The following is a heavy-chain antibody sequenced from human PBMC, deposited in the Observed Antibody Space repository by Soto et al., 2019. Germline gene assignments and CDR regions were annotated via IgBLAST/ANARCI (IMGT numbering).Heavy chain of an antibody. Sequence: SETLSLTCTVSGGSIISYYWSWILQPPWKGLEWIGYIYYSGSTNYNPSLKSRVTISVDTSKNQFSLKLSSVTAADTAVYYCARIYGSGSSWGQGTLVTVSS. CDR1: GGSIISYY. CDR3: ARIYGSGSS. V-gene: IGHV4-59*01. D-gene: IGHD3-10*01. CDR2: IYYSGST. J-gene: IGHJ5*02.